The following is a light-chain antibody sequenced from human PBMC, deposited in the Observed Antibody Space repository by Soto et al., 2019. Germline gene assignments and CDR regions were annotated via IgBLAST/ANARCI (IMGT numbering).Light chain of an antibody. CDR1: SSDIGTYNY. CDR2: DVS. CDR3: TSYTSSRTVG. V-gene: IGLV2-14*03. J-gene: IGLJ2*01. Sequence: QSALAQPASVSGSPGQSITISCTGTSSDIGTYNYVSWYQQHAGKVPKLMIYDVSNRPSGVSDRFSGSKSGNTASLTISGLQAEDEADYYCTSYTSSRTVGFGGGTKVTVL.